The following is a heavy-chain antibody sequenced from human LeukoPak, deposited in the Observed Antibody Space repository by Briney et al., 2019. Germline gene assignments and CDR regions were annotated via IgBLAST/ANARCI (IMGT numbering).Heavy chain of an antibody. CDR3: ARRGGYFYYFDY. V-gene: IGHV4-38-2*01. CDR2: MYHSGST. J-gene: IGHJ4*02. Sequence: SETLSLTCAVSGYSISSGYYWGWIRQPPGKGLEWIGSMYHSGSTYYNPSLKSRVTISVDTSKNQFSLKLSSVTAADTAVYYCARRGGYFYYFDYWGQGTLVTVSS. D-gene: IGHD3-22*01. CDR1: GYSISSGYY.